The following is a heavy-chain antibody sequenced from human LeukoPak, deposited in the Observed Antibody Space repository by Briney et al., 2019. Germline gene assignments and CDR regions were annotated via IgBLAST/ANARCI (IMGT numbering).Heavy chain of an antibody. CDR1: GDTFTGYY. D-gene: IGHD3-10*01. CDR3: AREMFRYGSGTFNWFDP. J-gene: IGHJ5*02. Sequence: ASVKVSCKASGDTFTGYYMHWVRQAPGQGLEWMGRINPNSGGTNYAQKFQGRVTMTRGTSISTAYMELSRLRSDDTAVYYCAREMFRYGSGTFNWFDPWGQGTLVTVSS. CDR2: INPNSGGT. V-gene: IGHV1-2*06.